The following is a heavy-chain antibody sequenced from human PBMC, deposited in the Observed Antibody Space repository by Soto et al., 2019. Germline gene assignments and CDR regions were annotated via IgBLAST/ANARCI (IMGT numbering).Heavy chain of an antibody. CDR2: IFWDDDK. V-gene: IGHV2-5*02. D-gene: IGHD2-15*01. J-gene: IGHJ4*02. Sequence: QITLKESGPTLVKPTQTLTLTCTFSGFSLSTSGVGVGWIRQPPGKAPEWLALIFWDDDKRYSPSLKIRLTITTDTSKNLVGLIMTNMDPVDTATFYCAHSQRRDRCSGGNCYHFDYWGQGALVTVSS. CDR1: GFSLSTSGVG. CDR3: AHSQRRDRCSGGNCYHFDY.